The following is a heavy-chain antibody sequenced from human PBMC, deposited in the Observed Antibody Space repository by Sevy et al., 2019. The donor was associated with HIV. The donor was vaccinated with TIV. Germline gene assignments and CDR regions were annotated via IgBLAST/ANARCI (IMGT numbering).Heavy chain of an antibody. V-gene: IGHV3-23*01. CDR1: GFSINNYA. J-gene: IGHJ6*02. D-gene: IGHD3-16*01. CDR2: ITAPGGRA. Sequence: GGSLRLSCAASGFSINNYAMTWVRQAPGKGLEWVSNITAPGGRAYLADSVKVRFTISSDTSVNKVFLQMDSLRVEDTAIYYCAKAQGEWGTPFALDVWGQGTTVTVSS. CDR3: AKAQGEWGTPFALDV.